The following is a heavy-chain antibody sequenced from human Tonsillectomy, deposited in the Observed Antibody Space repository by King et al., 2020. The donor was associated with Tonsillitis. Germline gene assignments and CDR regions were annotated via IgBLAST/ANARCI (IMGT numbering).Heavy chain of an antibody. CDR1: GDSISSSSYY. V-gene: IGHV4-39*07. D-gene: IGHD3-3*02. Sequence: QLQESGPGLVKPSETLSLTCTVSGDSISSSSYYWGWIRQPPGKGLEWIGSVYCTGSTNYNPSLKSRVTMSIDTSKNLFSLRLTPVTAADTAVYYCARNRIVSFGVIIPYFADYWGQGILVTVSS. CDR2: VYCTGST. J-gene: IGHJ4*02. CDR3: ARNRIVSFGVIIPYFADY.